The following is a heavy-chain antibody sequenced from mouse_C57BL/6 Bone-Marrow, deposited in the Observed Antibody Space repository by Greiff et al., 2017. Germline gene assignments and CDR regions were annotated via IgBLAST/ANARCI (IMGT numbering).Heavy chain of an antibody. CDR2: ISNGGGST. V-gene: IGHV5-12*01. CDR1: GFTFSDYY. Sequence: EVKLMESGGGLVQPGGSLKLSCAASGFTFSDYYMYWVRQTPEKRLEWVAYISNGGGSTYYPDTVKGRFTISRDTAKNTLYLQMSRLKSEDTAMYYCAGAFAYWGQGALVTVSA. CDR3: AGAFAY. J-gene: IGHJ3*01.